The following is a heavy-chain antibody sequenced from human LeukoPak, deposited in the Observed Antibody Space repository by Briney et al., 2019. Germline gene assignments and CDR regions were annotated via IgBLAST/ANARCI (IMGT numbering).Heavy chain of an antibody. CDR1: GFTFGDYA. CDR3: TRWASGWTFDY. CDR2: IRSKAYGGTT. V-gene: IGHV3-49*04. Sequence: PGGSLRLSCTASGFTFGDYAMSWVRQAPGKGLEWVGFIRSKAYGGTTEYAASVKGRFTISRDDSKSIAYLQMNSLKTEDTAVYYCTRWASGWTFDYWGQGTLVTVSS. J-gene: IGHJ4*02. D-gene: IGHD6-19*01.